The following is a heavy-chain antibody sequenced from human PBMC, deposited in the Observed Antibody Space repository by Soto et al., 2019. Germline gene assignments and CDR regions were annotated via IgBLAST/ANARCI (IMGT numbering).Heavy chain of an antibody. CDR3: ARAEIGYCISTSCYPNSWFDP. Sequence: TSETLSLTCAVSGASISSSNWWTWVRQSPGKGLEWIGEIYHSGTTNSNPSLRGRLTISLDKSRNQFSLKLSSVTAADTAVYYCARAEIGYCISTSCYPNSWFDPWGQGTLVTVSS. V-gene: IGHV4-4*02. D-gene: IGHD2-2*01. J-gene: IGHJ5*02. CDR1: GASISSSNW. CDR2: IYHSGTT.